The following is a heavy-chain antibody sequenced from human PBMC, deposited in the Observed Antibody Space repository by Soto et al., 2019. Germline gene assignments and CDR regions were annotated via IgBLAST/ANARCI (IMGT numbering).Heavy chain of an antibody. CDR1: GSSFNNYY. CDR3: ARYKRLIVDY. D-gene: IGHD3-22*01. V-gene: IGHV4-59*08. CDR2: IYYTGST. J-gene: IGHJ4*02. Sequence: ATLSLTCTPTGSSFNNYYLTLVPQPPGKGLGWIAYIYYTGSTNYNPPLKSRVTISVDTSKNQFSLRLSSVTAADTAVYYCARYKRLIVDYWGRGTLVTVS.